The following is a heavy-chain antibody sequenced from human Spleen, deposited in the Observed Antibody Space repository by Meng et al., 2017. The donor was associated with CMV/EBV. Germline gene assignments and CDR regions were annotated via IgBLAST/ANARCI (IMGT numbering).Heavy chain of an antibody. Sequence: GSLRLSCAVSGGSFSDHFWSWIRQSPDRGLEWIAEINHSGSTNYTPSLKSRVTISVDTSKNQFSLKLSSVTAADTAVYYCARLPYEIAAADTHDAFDIWGQGTMVTVSS. V-gene: IGHV4-34*01. CDR2: INHSGST. CDR3: ARLPYEIAAADTHDAFDI. CDR1: GGSFSDHF. J-gene: IGHJ3*02. D-gene: IGHD6-13*01.